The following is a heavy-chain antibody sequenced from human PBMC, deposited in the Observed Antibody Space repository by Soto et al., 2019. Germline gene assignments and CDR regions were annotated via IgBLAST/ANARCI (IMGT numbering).Heavy chain of an antibody. D-gene: IGHD3-9*01. V-gene: IGHV3-74*01. CDR3: ARRIYDILTGFYYYGMDV. Sequence: PGGSLRLSCAASGFTFSSYWMHWFRQAPGKGLVWVSRINSDGSSTGYADSVMGRFTISRDNAKHSLYLQMNSLRDEDTAVYYCARRIYDILTGFYYYGMDVWGQGTTVTVS. CDR1: GFTFSSYW. CDR2: INSDGSST. J-gene: IGHJ6*02.